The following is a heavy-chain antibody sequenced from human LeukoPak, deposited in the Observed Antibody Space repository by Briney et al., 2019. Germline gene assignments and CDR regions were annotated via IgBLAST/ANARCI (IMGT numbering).Heavy chain of an antibody. CDR3: ARVHYYDASDYSTSNWFDP. Sequence: TSETLSLTCTVSSYSISSGYFWGWIRQPPGKGLEWIGNIHHDGITYYNPSLKSRVTISLDPSKNQFSLKLTSVAAADTALYHCARVHYYDASDYSTSNWFDPWGQGTLVTVSS. CDR1: SYSISSGYF. J-gene: IGHJ5*02. D-gene: IGHD3-22*01. CDR2: IHHDGIT. V-gene: IGHV4-38-2*02.